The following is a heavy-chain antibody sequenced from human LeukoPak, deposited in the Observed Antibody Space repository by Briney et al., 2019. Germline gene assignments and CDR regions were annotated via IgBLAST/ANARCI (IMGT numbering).Heavy chain of an antibody. CDR2: ISSNGGST. D-gene: IGHD2-15*01. V-gene: IGHV3-64*01. CDR3: AKTDLVVVVAAVLGY. J-gene: IGHJ4*02. Sequence: GGSLRLSCAASGFTFSSYAMHWVRQAPGKGLEYVSAISSNGGSTYYANSVKGRFTISRDNSKNTLYLQMNSLRAEDTAVYYCAKTDLVVVVAAVLGYWGQGTLVTVSS. CDR1: GFTFSSYA.